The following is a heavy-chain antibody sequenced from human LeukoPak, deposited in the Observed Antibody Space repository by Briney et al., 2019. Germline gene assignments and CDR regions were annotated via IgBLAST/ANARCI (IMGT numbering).Heavy chain of an antibody. CDR3: AKGLGSYYDILTGYLSDAFDI. J-gene: IGHJ3*02. V-gene: IGHV3-23*01. CDR2: ISGSGGST. CDR1: GFTFSSYA. Sequence: PGGSLRLSCAASGFTFSSYAMSWVRQAPGKGLEWVSAISGSGGSTYYADSVKGRFTISRGNSKNTLYLQMNSLRAEDTAVYYCAKGLGSYYDILTGYLSDAFDIWGQGTMVTVSS. D-gene: IGHD3-9*01.